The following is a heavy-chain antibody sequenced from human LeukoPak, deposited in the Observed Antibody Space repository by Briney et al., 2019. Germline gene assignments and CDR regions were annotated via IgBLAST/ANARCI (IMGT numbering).Heavy chain of an antibody. D-gene: IGHD5-12*01. J-gene: IGHJ4*02. CDR1: GGSISSSSYC. CDR2: IYYSGST. V-gene: IGHV4-39*07. Sequence: PSETLSLTCTVSGGSISSSSYCWGWIRQPPGKGLEWIGSIYYSGSTYYNPSLKSRVTISVDTSKNQFSLKLSSVTAADTAVYYWARLGGLRYGFDYWGQGTLVTVSS. CDR3: ARLGGLRYGFDY.